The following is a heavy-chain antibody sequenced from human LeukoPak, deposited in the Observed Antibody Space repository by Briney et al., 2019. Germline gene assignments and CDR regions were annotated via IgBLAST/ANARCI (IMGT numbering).Heavy chain of an antibody. CDR3: ARGFLEWFESRRYYYGMDV. V-gene: IGHV4-31*03. CDR1: GGSISSGGYY. J-gene: IGHJ6*02. CDR2: IYYSGST. D-gene: IGHD3-3*01. Sequence: PSETLSLTCTVSGGSISSGGYYWSWLRQHPGKGLEWIVYIYYSGSTYYNPSLKSRVTISVDTSKNQFSLKLSSVTAADTAVYYCARGFLEWFESRRYYYGMDVWGQGTTVTVSS.